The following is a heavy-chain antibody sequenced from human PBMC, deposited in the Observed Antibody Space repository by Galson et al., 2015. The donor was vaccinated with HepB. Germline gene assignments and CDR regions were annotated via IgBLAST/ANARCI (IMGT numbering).Heavy chain of an antibody. CDR3: ARDQGYHYGSGNYGSYYYGMDV. Sequence: SLRLSCAASGFTFRSYAMHWVRQAPGKGLEWVAVISYDGSNEYYEDSVRGRFSISRDNSENTVFLQMNSLRVEDAAVYFCARDQGYHYGSGNYGSYYYGMDVWGQGTTVTVSS. D-gene: IGHD3-10*01. CDR1: GFTFRSYA. J-gene: IGHJ6*02. V-gene: IGHV3-30*04. CDR2: ISYDGSNE.